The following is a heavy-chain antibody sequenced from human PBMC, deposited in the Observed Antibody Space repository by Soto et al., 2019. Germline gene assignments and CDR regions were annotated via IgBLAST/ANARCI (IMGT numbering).Heavy chain of an antibody. CDR1: GFTFSTYA. CDR3: AKTHYDILDY. CDR2: INEGPGDT. D-gene: IGHD3-9*01. V-gene: IGHV3-23*01. J-gene: IGHJ4*02. Sequence: GGSLRLSCTASGFTFSTYAMSWVRQAPGKGLEWVSAINEGPGDTFYTDSVKGRFTISRDDSKDTLYLQMNSLRAEDTAIYYCAKTHYDILDYWGQGTLVTVSS.